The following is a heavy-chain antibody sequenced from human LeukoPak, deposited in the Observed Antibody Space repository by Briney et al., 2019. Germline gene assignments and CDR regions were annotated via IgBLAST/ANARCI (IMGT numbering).Heavy chain of an antibody. CDR1: GYTFTSYY. CDR3: ARDPLKWTTSDAFDI. D-gene: IGHD2-2*01. J-gene: IGHJ3*02. CDR2: INPSGGST. Sequence: GASVKVSCKASGYTFTSYYMHLVRQAPGQGLEWMGIINPSGGSTSYAQKFQGRVTMTRDTSTSTVYMELSSLRSEDTAVYYCARDPLKWTTSDAFDIWGQGTMVTVSP. V-gene: IGHV1-46*01.